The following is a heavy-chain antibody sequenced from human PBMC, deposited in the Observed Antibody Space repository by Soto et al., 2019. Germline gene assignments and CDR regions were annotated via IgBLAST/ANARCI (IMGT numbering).Heavy chain of an antibody. CDR1: GFTFSSYS. D-gene: IGHD2-15*01. V-gene: IGHV3-21*01. J-gene: IGHJ4*02. CDR2: ISSSSSYI. CDR3: ARELAVFVAPRGY. Sequence: EVQLVESGGGLVKPGGSLRLSCAASGFTFSSYSMNWVRQAPGKGLEWVSSISSSSSYIYYADSVKGLFTISRDNSKNSLYLQMNSLRAEDTAVYYCARELAVFVAPRGYWGQGTLVTVSS.